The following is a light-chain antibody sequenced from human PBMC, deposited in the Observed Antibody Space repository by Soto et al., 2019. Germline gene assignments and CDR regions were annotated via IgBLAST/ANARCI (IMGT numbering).Light chain of an antibody. V-gene: IGKV3-11*01. CDR2: AAS. J-gene: IGKJ1*01. Sequence: EIVLTQSPATLSLSPGERATLSCRASQSVSSYLAWYQQKPGQAPRLLIYAASTRATGIPARFSGSGSGTDFTLTISSLQSEDFAVYYCQEFNYWPPWTFGQGTKVDI. CDR1: QSVSSY. CDR3: QEFNYWPPWT.